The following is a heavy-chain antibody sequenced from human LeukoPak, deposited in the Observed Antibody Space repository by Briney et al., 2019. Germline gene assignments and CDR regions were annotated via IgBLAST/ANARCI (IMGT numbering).Heavy chain of an antibody. CDR1: GGTFSSYA. J-gene: IGHJ6*03. Sequence: SVKVSCKASGGTFSSYAISWVRQAPGQGLEWMGGIIPVFGTPNYAQKLQGRVTITADESTSTAYMELSSLRSEDTAVYFCARDASSSPGYYYYMDVWGKGTTVTVSS. V-gene: IGHV1-69*13. D-gene: IGHD6-6*01. CDR2: IIPVFGTP. CDR3: ARDASSSPGYYYYMDV.